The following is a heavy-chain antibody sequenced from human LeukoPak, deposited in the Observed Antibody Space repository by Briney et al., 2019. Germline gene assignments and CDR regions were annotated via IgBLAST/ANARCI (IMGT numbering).Heavy chain of an antibody. CDR1: GFTFSSFA. D-gene: IGHD6-6*01. CDR3: AKRVPYGSSSVYFDN. Sequence: GGSLRLSCAASGFTFSSFALSWVRQAPGKGLEWVSAISDNDGTSTYYADSANGRFTISRDNSKNTLYLQMNALRAEDTAVYYCAKRVPYGSSSVYFDNWGQGTPVTVSS. CDR2: ISDNDGTST. J-gene: IGHJ4*02. V-gene: IGHV3-23*01.